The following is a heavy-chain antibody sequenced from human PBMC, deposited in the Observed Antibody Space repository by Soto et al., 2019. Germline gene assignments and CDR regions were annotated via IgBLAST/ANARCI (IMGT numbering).Heavy chain of an antibody. CDR3: VRDWFGEFH. Sequence: GGSLRLSCAASGFTFKNCWMHWVRQVPGKGLVWVSHITNDGRRTNYADSVKGRFTISRDNAKNTLYLQMNSLRAEDTAVYYCVRDWFGEFHWGQGTLVTVSS. CDR1: GFTFKNCW. D-gene: IGHD3-10*01. J-gene: IGHJ4*02. V-gene: IGHV3-74*01. CDR2: ITNDGRRT.